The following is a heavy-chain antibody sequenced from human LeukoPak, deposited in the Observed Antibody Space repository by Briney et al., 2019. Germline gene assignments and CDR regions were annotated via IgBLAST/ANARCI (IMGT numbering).Heavy chain of an antibody. D-gene: IGHD5-18*01. J-gene: IGHJ4*02. V-gene: IGHV4-34*01. CDR3: ARGGGIQLWLRGFDY. CDR1: GGSFSGYY. Sequence: SETLSLTCAVYGGSFSGYYWSWIRQPPGKGLEWIGEINHSGSTNYNPSLKSRVTISVDTSKNQFSLKLSSVTAADPAVYYCARGGGIQLWLRGFDYWGQGTLVTVSS. CDR2: INHSGST.